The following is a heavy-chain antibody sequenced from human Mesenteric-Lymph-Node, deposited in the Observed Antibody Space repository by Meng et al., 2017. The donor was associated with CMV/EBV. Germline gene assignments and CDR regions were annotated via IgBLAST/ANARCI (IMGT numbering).Heavy chain of an antibody. CDR2: ISGSGGST. CDR3: ARVGGNSDFDY. Sequence: GGSLRLSCAASGFTFSSYAMSWVRQAPGKGLEWASAISGSGGSTYYADSVKGRFTISRDNSKNTLYLQMNSLRAEDTAVYYCARVGGNSDFDYWGQGTLVTVSS. V-gene: IGHV3-23*01. J-gene: IGHJ4*02. CDR1: GFTFSSYA. D-gene: IGHD4-23*01.